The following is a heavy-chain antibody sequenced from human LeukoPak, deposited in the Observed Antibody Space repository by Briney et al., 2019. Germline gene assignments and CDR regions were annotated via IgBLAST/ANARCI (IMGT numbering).Heavy chain of an antibody. CDR1: GGSISSYY. Sequence: SETPSLTCTVSGGSISSYYWSWIRQPPGKGLEWIGYIYYSGSTNYNPSLKSRVTISVDTSKNQFSLKLSSVTAADTAVYYCARGSTRDKFDPWGQGTLVTVSS. V-gene: IGHV4-59*01. CDR2: IYYSGST. CDR3: ARGSTRDKFDP. J-gene: IGHJ5*02. D-gene: IGHD2-15*01.